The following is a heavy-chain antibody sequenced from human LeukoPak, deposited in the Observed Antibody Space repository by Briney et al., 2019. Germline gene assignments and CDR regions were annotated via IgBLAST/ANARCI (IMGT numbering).Heavy chain of an antibody. D-gene: IGHD5-12*01. CDR1: GGSISSYY. J-gene: IGHJ6*03. CDR2: IHYSGST. Sequence: PSETLSLTCTVSGGSISSYYWSWIRQPPGKGLQWIGYIHYSGSTHYNPSLKSRVTISVDTSKNQVSLKLRSVTAADTAVFYCARTTEGYAGGPGYSYYYYMDVWGKGTTVTLSS. CDR3: ARTTEGYAGGPGYSYYYYMDV. V-gene: IGHV4-59*01.